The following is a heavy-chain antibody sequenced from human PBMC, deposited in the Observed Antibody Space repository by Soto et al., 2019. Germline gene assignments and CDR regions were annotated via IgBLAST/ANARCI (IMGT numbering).Heavy chain of an antibody. CDR1: GFTFSSYG. D-gene: IGHD4-17*01. CDR2: ISYDGSNK. Sequence: GGSLRLSCAASGFTFSSYGMHWVRQAPGKGLEWVAVISYDGSNKYYADSVKGRFTISRDNSKNTLYLQMNSLRAEDTAVYYCAKEAPYGDYVFSSWGQGTLVTVSS. V-gene: IGHV3-30*18. J-gene: IGHJ4*02. CDR3: AKEAPYGDYVFSS.